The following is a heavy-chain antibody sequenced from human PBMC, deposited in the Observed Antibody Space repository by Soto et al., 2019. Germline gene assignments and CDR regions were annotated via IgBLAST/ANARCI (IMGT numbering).Heavy chain of an antibody. CDR3: AKSPFNSYYYDNSGYYDY. V-gene: IGHV3-23*01. CDR1: GFTFSSYA. CDR2: ISGSGGST. J-gene: IGHJ4*02. D-gene: IGHD3-22*01. Sequence: GGSLRLSCAASGFTFSSYAMSWVRQAPGKGLEWVSAISGSGGSTYYADSVKGRFTISRDNSKNTLYLQMNSLRAEDTAVYYYAKSPFNSYYYDNSGYYDYWGQGTLVTVSS.